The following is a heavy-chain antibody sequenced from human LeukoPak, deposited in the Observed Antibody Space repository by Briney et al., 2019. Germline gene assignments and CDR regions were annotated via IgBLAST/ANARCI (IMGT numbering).Heavy chain of an antibody. Sequence: ASVKVSCKASGYTFTSNYIHWVRQAPGQGLEWMGMIYPRDGSTSYAQKFQGRVTVTRDTATSTVHMELSGPRSEDTAVYYCARDQEGFDDWGQGTLVTVSS. CDR2: IYPRDGST. V-gene: IGHV1-46*01. J-gene: IGHJ4*02. CDR1: GYTFTSNY. CDR3: ARDQEGFDD.